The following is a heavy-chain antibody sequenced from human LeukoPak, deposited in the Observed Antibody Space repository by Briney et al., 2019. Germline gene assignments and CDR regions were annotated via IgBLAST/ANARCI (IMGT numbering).Heavy chain of an antibody. V-gene: IGHV3-15*01. CDR1: GFTFKNAW. Sequence: GGSLRLSCAASGFTFKNAWVSWVRQAPGKGLERVGRLKSETDGGTTDYAAPVKGRFTISKDESKNTLYLQMNSLKTEDTAVYYCTAEMGACAGDCFEFSGQGTLITVSS. D-gene: IGHD2-21*02. CDR2: LKSETDGGTT. CDR3: TAEMGACAGDCFEF. J-gene: IGHJ4*02.